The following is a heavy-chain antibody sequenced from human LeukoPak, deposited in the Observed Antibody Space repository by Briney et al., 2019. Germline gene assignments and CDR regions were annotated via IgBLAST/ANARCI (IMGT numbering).Heavy chain of an antibody. Sequence: SETLSLTCAVSGGSISSGGYSWNWIRRPPGKGLEWIGYIYPDGSTYYSPSLTSRVTMSVDRSKNQFSLKLSSVTAADTAVYFCARGTYDSSRYYYFDYWGQGTLVTVSS. CDR1: GGSISSGGYS. CDR3: ARGTYDSSRYYYFDY. V-gene: IGHV4-30-2*01. D-gene: IGHD3-22*01. CDR2: IYPDGST. J-gene: IGHJ4*02.